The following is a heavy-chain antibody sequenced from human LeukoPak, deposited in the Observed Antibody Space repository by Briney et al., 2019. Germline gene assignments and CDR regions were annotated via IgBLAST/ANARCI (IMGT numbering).Heavy chain of an antibody. D-gene: IGHD1/OR15-1a*01. V-gene: IGHV1-69*13. Sequence: GASVKVSRKASGYTFTSYGISWVRQAPGQGLEWMGGILPTFDAATYAQNFQGRLTITADESTSTVYMDLSSLRSEDTAVYYCATDQQNYYMDVWGTGTTVTVSS. CDR3: ATDQQNYYMDV. CDR2: ILPTFDAA. CDR1: GYTFTSYG. J-gene: IGHJ6*03.